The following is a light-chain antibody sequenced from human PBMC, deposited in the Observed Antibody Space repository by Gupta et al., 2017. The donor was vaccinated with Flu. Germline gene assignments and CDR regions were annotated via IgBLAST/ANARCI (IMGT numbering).Light chain of an antibody. CDR2: EVI. CDR3: SSYTSSNSLE. CDR1: SSDVGGYNY. Sequence: QSALTQPDSVSGSPGQTLTISCTGTSSDVGGYNYVSLYQHHPGKAPKLMIYEVINRPSGVSNRFSGSKSGNTASLTISGLQAEDEADYYCSSYTSSNSLEFGGGTKLTVL. J-gene: IGLJ3*02. V-gene: IGLV2-14*01.